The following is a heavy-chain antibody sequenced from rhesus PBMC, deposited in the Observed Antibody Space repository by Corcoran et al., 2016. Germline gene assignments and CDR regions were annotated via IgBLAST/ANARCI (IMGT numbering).Heavy chain of an antibody. D-gene: IGHD3-16*01. V-gene: IGHV4-80*01. CDR1: GASISSSW. J-gene: IGHJ4*01. Sequence: QVQLQESGPGLVKPSETLSLTCAVSGASISSSWWSWIRQPPGKGLEWIGEINGNRGTPYFTPSLKRRVTISTDASKNQLSLILNSVTAADTAVYYCARGGYYSGSYYHSFDYWGQGVLVTVSS. CDR2: INGNRGTP. CDR3: ARGGYYSGSYYHSFDY.